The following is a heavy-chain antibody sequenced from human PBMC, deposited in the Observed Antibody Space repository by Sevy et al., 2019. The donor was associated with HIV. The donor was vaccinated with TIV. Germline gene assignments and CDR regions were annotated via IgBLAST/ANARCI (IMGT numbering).Heavy chain of an antibody. D-gene: IGHD3-22*01. CDR3: AKANDYDVLQE. CDR1: GFTFDDYA. Sequence: GGSLRLSCAASGFTFDDYAMHWVRQAPGKGLEWVSGLSWNSGNIAYVDSVKGRFTISRDNAKNSLYLQMNSLTPEDTAWYYCAKANDYDVLQEWGQGTLVTVSS. CDR2: LSWNSGNI. V-gene: IGHV3-9*01. J-gene: IGHJ1*01.